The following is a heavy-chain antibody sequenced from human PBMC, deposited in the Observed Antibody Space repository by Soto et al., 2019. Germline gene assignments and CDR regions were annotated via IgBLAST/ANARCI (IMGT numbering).Heavy chain of an antibody. CDR1: GGTLSSYV. V-gene: IGHV1-69*01. J-gene: IGHJ4*02. CDR2: ILPIFGTA. D-gene: IGHD1-26*01. CDR3: ARNLVRGGSYSMGLNYFDY. Sequence: QVQLVQSGAEVKKPGSSVKVSCKASGGTLSSYVISWVRQAPGQGLEWMGGILPIFGTANYAQKFQGRVTITADESTSTAYMELSSLRSEDTAVYYCARNLVRGGSYSMGLNYFDYWGQGTLVTVSS.